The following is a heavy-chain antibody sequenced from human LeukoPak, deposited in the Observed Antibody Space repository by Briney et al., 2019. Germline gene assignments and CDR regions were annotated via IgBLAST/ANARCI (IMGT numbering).Heavy chain of an antibody. Sequence: SVKVSCKASGGTFSSYAISWVRQAPGQGLEWMGGIIPIFGTANYAQKFQGRVTITTDESTSTAYMDLSSLRSEDTAVYYCARAGGTTGTLDYWGQGTLVTVSS. CDR2: IIPIFGTA. V-gene: IGHV1-69*05. CDR1: GGTFSSYA. D-gene: IGHD1-1*01. J-gene: IGHJ4*02. CDR3: ARAGGTTGTLDY.